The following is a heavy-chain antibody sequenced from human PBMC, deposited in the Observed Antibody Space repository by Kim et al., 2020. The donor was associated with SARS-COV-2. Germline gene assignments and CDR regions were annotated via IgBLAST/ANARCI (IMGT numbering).Heavy chain of an antibody. Sequence: ASVKVSCKASGYTFTSYAMHWVRQAPGQRLEWMGWINAGNGNTKYSQKFQGRVTITRDTSASTAYMELSSLRSEDTAVYYCARGPLEWLLLPYGMDVWGQGTTVTVSS. D-gene: IGHD3-3*01. CDR1: GYTFTSYA. CDR2: INAGNGNT. V-gene: IGHV1-3*01. CDR3: ARGPLEWLLLPYGMDV. J-gene: IGHJ6*02.